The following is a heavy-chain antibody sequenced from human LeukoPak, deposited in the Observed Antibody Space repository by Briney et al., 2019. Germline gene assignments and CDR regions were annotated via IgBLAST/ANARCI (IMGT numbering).Heavy chain of an antibody. Sequence: SETLSLTCTVSGASISSGNYYWSWIRQPPGKGLEWIGYLHYSGSTNYNPSLKSRVTISIDTSRNQFSLRLSSVTAAGTAVYYCARGRVVVNLHLDSWGQGTLVTVSS. D-gene: IGHD3-22*01. CDR2: LHYSGST. CDR3: ARGRVVVNLHLDS. V-gene: IGHV4-61*01. CDR1: GASISSGNYY. J-gene: IGHJ4*02.